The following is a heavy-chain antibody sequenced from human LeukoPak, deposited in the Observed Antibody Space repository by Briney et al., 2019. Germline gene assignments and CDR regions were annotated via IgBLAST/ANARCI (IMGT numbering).Heavy chain of an antibody. Sequence: GGSLRLSCAASGFTFSRYWMSWVRQAPGKGLEWVANIKQDGSEKYYVDSVKGRFTISRDNAKNSLYLQMNSLRAEDTAVYYCARATWGYDSWGQGTLVTVSS. J-gene: IGHJ4*02. CDR2: IKQDGSEK. CDR1: GFTFSRYW. V-gene: IGHV3-7*04. CDR3: ARATWGYDS. D-gene: IGHD5-12*01.